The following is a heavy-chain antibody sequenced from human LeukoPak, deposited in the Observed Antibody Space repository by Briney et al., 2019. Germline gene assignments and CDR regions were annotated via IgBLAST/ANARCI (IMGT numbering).Heavy chain of an antibody. D-gene: IGHD6-19*01. CDR1: GFTFSRYA. V-gene: IGHV3-23*01. CDR3: ARHSSGWHAFEN. J-gene: IGHJ4*02. Sequence: GGSLRLSCAASGFTFSRYAMSWVRQAPGKGLEWVSAISDSGDSTYYADSVKGRFTISRDNSKNTLYLQMDSLRAEDTALYYCARHSSGWHAFENWGQGTLVSVSS. CDR2: ISDSGDST.